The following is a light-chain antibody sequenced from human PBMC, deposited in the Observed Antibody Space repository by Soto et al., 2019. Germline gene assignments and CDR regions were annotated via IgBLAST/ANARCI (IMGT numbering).Light chain of an antibody. CDR1: QSISSW. CDR3: QQYKSYRT. CDR2: DAS. V-gene: IGKV1-5*01. J-gene: IGKJ1*01. Sequence: TQTIQTPSTLSASVGDRVTLTCRASQSISSWLAWYQQKPGKAPKLLIYDASSLESGVPSRFSGSGSGTEFTLTISSLQPDDFATYYCQQYKSYRTFGQGTKVDIK.